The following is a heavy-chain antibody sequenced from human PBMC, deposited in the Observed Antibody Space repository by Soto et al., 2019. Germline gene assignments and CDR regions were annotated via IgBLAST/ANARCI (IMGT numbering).Heavy chain of an antibody. D-gene: IGHD4-17*01. CDR1: GFSFSSYG. CDR3: ARNPRPTYGDYADY. CDR2: VWYDGSNK. Sequence: QVQLVESGGGVVQPGTSLRLSCAASGFSFSSYGMHWVRQAPGKGLEWVAVVWYDGSNKYYADSVKGRFTISRDNSKNTLYLQMNSLRAEATAVYYCARNPRPTYGDYADYWGQGTLVTVSS. J-gene: IGHJ4*02. V-gene: IGHV3-33*01.